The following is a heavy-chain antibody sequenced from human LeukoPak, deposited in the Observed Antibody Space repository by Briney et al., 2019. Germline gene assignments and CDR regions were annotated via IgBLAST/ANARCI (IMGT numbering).Heavy chain of an antibody. D-gene: IGHD4-23*01. J-gene: IGHJ4*02. CDR1: GFTFSSYS. CDR3: ARDPTSKRGNSWVVRFDY. V-gene: IGHV3-48*04. Sequence: GGSLRLSCAASGFTFSSYSVNWVRQAPGQGLEWVSYISSSGSSIYYADSVKGRFTVSRDNAKNSLYLQMNSLRAEDTAVYYCARDPTSKRGNSWVVRFDYWGQGTLVSVSS. CDR2: ISSSGSSI.